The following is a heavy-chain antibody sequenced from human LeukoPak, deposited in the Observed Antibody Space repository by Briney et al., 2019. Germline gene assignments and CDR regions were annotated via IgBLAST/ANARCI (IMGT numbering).Heavy chain of an antibody. CDR3: ARDPRFGELFGYFDY. J-gene: IGHJ4*02. CDR2: ISYDGSNK. CDR1: GFTFSSYA. V-gene: IGHV3-30*04. D-gene: IGHD3-10*01. Sequence: GRSLRLSCAASGFTFSSYAMHWVRQAPGKGLESLAVISYDGSNKYYADSVKGRFTISRDNSKNTLYLQMNSLRAEDTAVYYCARDPRFGELFGYFDYWGQGTLVTVSS.